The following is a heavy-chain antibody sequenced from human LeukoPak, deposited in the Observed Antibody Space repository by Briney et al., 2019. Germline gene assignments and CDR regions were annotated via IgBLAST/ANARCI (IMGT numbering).Heavy chain of an antibody. CDR1: GYSFIGYY. J-gene: IGHJ4*02. D-gene: IGHD5-12*01. V-gene: IGHV1-2*02. CDR2: INPNSGGT. Sequence: ASVKVSCKASGYSFIGYYMHWVRQAPGQGLEWMGWINPNSGGTNYAQKFQGRVTMTRDTSISIAYMEVSRLTSDDTAVFYCAREGSGYPYWGQGTLVTVSS. CDR3: AREGSGYPY.